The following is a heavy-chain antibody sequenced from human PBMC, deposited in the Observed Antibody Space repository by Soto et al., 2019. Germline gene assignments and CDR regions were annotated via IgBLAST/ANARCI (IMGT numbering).Heavy chain of an antibody. CDR3: ARGPLYYDILTGYSPRYYYYGMDV. Sequence: PSETLSLTCAVYGGSFSGYYWSWIRQPPGKGLEWIGEINHSGSTNYNPSLKSRVTISVDTSKNQFSLKLSSVTAADTAVYYCARGPLYYDILTGYSPRYYYYGMDVWGQGTTVTVSS. CDR1: GGSFSGYY. CDR2: INHSGST. J-gene: IGHJ6*02. D-gene: IGHD3-9*01. V-gene: IGHV4-34*01.